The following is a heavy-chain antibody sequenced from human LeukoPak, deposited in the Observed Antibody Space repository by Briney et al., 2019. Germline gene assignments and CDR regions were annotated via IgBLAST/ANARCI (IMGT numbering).Heavy chain of an antibody. V-gene: IGHV3-74*01. CDR1: GFTFKLYW. J-gene: IGHJ4*02. Sequence: GGSLRLSCAASGFTFKLYWMHWVRQVPGKGPVWVARINDHGSDTVYAASVKGRFTISRDDAKNMLFLQMNSLRGEDTAVYHCVRGGPSTWFWGQGTLVTVSS. CDR2: INDHGSDT. D-gene: IGHD3-22*01. CDR3: VRGGPSTWF.